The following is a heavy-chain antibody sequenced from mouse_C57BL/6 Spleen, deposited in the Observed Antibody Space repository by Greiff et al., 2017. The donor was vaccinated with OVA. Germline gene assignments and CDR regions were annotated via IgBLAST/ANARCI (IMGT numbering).Heavy chain of an antibody. V-gene: IGHV1-69*01. Sequence: QVQLKESGAELVMPGASVKLSCKASGYTFTSYWMHWVKQRPGQGLEWIGEIDPSDSYTNYNQKFKGKSTLTVDKSSSTAYMQLSSLTSEDSAVYYCARERYFDVWGTGTTVTVSS. CDR2: IDPSDSYT. J-gene: IGHJ1*03. CDR1: GYTFTSYW. CDR3: ARERYFDV.